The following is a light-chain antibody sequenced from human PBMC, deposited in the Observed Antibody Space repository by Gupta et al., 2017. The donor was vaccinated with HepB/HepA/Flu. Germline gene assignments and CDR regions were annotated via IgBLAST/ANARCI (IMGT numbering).Light chain of an antibody. CDR1: SSDVGGYNY. CDR3: SSYRSGTTLV. V-gene: IGLV2-14*01. J-gene: IGLJ2*01. CDR2: DVS. Sequence: QSALTQPASVSGSPGQSITISCTGTSSDVGGYNYVSWYQQHPGKAPKLMIYDVSNRPSGVSNRFSGSKSANMASLTISGLQAEDEADYYCSSYRSGTTLVFGGGTKVTVL.